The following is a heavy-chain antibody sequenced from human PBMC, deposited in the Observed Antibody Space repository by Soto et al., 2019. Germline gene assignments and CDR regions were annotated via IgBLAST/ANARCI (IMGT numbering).Heavy chain of an antibody. CDR3: ATGRISRGLDV. J-gene: IGHJ6*02. Sequence: SETLSLTCIVSGGTISSYYWIWIRQPPGKGLEWIGYIYSRGTTSYNPSLKSRATILVDTSKNQFSLRLTSVTATDTAVYYCATGRISRGLDVWGQGTTVTVSS. CDR1: GGTISSYY. CDR2: IYSRGTT. V-gene: IGHV4-59*12.